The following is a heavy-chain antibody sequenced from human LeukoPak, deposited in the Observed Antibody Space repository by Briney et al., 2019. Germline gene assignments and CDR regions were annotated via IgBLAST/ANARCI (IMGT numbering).Heavy chain of an antibody. V-gene: IGHV1-18*01. CDR3: ARYSGSYLIFDY. CDR2: ISAYNGNT. J-gene: IGHJ4*02. D-gene: IGHD1-26*01. Sequence: ASVKVSCKASGYTFTSYGISWVRQAPGQGLEWMGWISAYNGNTNYAQNLQGRVTMTTDTSTSTAYMELRSLRSEDTAVYYCARYSGSYLIFDYWGQGTLVTVSS. CDR1: GYTFTSYG.